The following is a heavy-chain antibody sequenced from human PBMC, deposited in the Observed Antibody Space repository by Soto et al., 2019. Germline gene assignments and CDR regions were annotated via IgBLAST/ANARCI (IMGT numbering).Heavy chain of an antibody. V-gene: IGHV3-23*01. Sequence: VGSLRLSCAASVCTFSNYAMSCVRHSPGKWLEWVSAINYSGKTTYNADSVKGRFTNSRDNSKNTLYLQMNSLRAEDTAAYYCAKEGDLNDFWTGYGLQVLGQATTVNVS. CDR3: AKEGDLNDFWTGYGLQV. CDR2: INYSGKTT. CDR1: VCTFSNYA. D-gene: IGHD3-3*01. J-gene: IGHJ6*02.